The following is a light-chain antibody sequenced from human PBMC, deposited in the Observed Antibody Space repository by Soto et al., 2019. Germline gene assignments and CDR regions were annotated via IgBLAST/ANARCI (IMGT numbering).Light chain of an antibody. CDR3: MECKAWPWT. Sequence: DVVMTPSPLSLPVTPGQPASISCTSSESLVDRAVNTYLSWFHQRPGQSPRRLLYKVSDRDSGVPDRFSGSGSGTNFTVKISRVEADDVGVYYYMECKAWPWTFGQGTKVEIK. V-gene: IGKV2-30*01. J-gene: IGKJ1*01. CDR1: ESLVDRAVNTY. CDR2: KVS.